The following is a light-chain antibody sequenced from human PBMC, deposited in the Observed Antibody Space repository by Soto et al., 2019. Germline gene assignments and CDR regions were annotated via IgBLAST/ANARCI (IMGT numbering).Light chain of an antibody. Sequence: IVMTQSPATLSVSPGERATLHCRASQSVSSNLGWYQHKPGQAHRLLIYGASTRATGIPARFSGSGSGTDFTLTISGLQAEDFAVYYCQQYNDWPPGYTFGQGTKVEIK. J-gene: IGKJ2*01. V-gene: IGKV3-15*01. CDR2: GAS. CDR3: QQYNDWPPGYT. CDR1: QSVSSN.